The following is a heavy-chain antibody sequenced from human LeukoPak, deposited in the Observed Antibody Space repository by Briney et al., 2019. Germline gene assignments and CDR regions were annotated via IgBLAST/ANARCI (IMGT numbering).Heavy chain of an antibody. CDR1: GGSISSYY. CDR2: ISYSGST. D-gene: IGHD6-19*01. Sequence: SETLSLTCTVSGGSISSYYWSWIRQPPGKGLEWIGYISYSGSTNYNPSLKSRVTMSVDTSKNQFSLKLSSVTAADTAVYYCARDSSGWSRNYGFDYWGQGTLVTVSS. J-gene: IGHJ4*02. V-gene: IGHV4-59*12. CDR3: ARDSSGWSRNYGFDY.